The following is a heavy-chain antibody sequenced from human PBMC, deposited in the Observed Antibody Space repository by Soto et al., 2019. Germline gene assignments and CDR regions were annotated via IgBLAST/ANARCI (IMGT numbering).Heavy chain of an antibody. CDR2: IWYDGSNK. Sequence: QVQLVESGGGVVQPGRSLRLSCAASGFTFSSYGMHWVRQAPGKGLEWVAVIWYDGSNKYYADSVKGRFTISRDNSKNTLYLQMSSLRAEDTAVYYCARDRIVVPAAIPDRHYYYYGMDVWGQGTTVTVSS. D-gene: IGHD2-2*02. V-gene: IGHV3-33*01. J-gene: IGHJ6*02. CDR1: GFTFSSYG. CDR3: ARDRIVVPAAIPDRHYYYYGMDV.